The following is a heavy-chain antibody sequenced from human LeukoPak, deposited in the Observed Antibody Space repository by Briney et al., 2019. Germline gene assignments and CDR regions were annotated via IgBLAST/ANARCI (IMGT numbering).Heavy chain of an antibody. V-gene: IGHV3-30*03. J-gene: IGHJ4*02. Sequence: GGSLRLSCAASGFTFSSYGMHWVRQAPGKGLEVVAVISYDGSNKYYADSVKGRFTISRDNSKNTLYLQMNSLRAEDTAVYYCARDSYSSGWYGDYWGQGTLVTVSS. D-gene: IGHD6-19*01. CDR3: ARDSYSSGWYGDY. CDR2: ISYDGSNK. CDR1: GFTFSSYG.